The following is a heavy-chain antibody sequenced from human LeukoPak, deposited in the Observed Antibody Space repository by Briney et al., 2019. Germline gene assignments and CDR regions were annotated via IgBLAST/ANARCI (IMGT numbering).Heavy chain of an antibody. D-gene: IGHD2-21*02. CDR2: IFHRGTT. Sequence: SETLSLTCSVSGGSISGSTSYWGWIRQPPGEGLEWIGNIFHRGTTYHNPSLQRRVTFSVDTSKNLFSMNLTSVTVADTAVYYCARHGDRLRFAMDVWGQGTTVTVSS. V-gene: IGHV4-39*01. CDR1: GGSISGSTSY. J-gene: IGHJ6*02. CDR3: ARHGDRLRFAMDV.